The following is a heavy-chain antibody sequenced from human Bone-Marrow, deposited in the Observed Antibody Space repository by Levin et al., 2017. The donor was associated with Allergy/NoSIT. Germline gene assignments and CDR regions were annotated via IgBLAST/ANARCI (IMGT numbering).Heavy chain of an antibody. Sequence: GGSLRLSCAASGFTFSSYGMHWVRQAPGKGLEWVAVISYDGSNKYYADSVKGRFTISRDNSKNTLYLQMNSLRAEDTAVYYCAKDLDRFDAFDIWGQGTMVTVSS. V-gene: IGHV3-30*18. CDR2: ISYDGSNK. CDR1: GFTFSSYG. D-gene: IGHD3-22*01. CDR3: AKDLDRFDAFDI. J-gene: IGHJ3*02.